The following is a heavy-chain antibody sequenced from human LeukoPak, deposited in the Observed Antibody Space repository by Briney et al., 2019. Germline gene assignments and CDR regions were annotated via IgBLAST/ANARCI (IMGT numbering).Heavy chain of an antibody. CDR1: GGTFSSYA. V-gene: IGHV1-69*06. Sequence: GASVKVSCKASGGTFSSYAISCVRQAPGQGLEWMGGIIPIFGTANYAQKFQGRVTITADKSTSTAYMELSSLRSEDTAVYYCARGVEAAAGTIYFDYWGQGTLVTVSS. D-gene: IGHD6-13*01. CDR3: ARGVEAAAGTIYFDY. J-gene: IGHJ4*02. CDR2: IIPIFGTA.